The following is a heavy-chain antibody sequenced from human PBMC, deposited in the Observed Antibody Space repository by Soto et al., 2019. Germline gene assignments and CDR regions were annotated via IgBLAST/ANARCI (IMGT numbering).Heavy chain of an antibody. J-gene: IGHJ6*02. CDR3: ARGLLWFGELSPQDV. V-gene: IGHV3-33*01. D-gene: IGHD3-10*01. Sequence: GSLRLSCAASGFTFSSYGMHWVRQAPGKGLEWVAVIWYDGSNKYYADSVKGRFTISRDNSKNTLYLQMNSLRAEDTAVYYCARGLLWFGELSPQDVWGQGTTVTVSS. CDR2: IWYDGSNK. CDR1: GFTFSSYG.